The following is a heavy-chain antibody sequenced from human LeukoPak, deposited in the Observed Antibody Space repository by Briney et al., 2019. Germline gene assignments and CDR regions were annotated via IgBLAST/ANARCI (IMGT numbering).Heavy chain of an antibody. V-gene: IGHV1-2*02. CDR2: INPNSGGT. J-gene: IGHJ4*02. D-gene: IGHD6-19*01. CDR3: ARGTGYSSGKSDY. CDR1: GYTFTGYY. Sequence: ASVKVSCKASGYTFTGYYMHWVRQAPGQGLEWMGWINPNSGGTNYAQKFQGRVNMTRDTSISTAYMELSRLRSDDTAVYYCARGTGYSSGKSDYWGQGTLVTVSS.